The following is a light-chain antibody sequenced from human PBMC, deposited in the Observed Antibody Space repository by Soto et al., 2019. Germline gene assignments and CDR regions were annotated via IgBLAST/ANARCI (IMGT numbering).Light chain of an antibody. V-gene: IGKV3-11*01. Sequence: EIVLTQSPATLSLSPGERATLSCRASQSVRSYLSCYQQKPGQAPRLLISGASNRATGIPARFSGSGSGTDFTLTISSVEPEDFGVYFCQPRSPALTFGGGTRVDIK. CDR3: QPRSPALT. J-gene: IGKJ4*01. CDR1: QSVRSY. CDR2: GAS.